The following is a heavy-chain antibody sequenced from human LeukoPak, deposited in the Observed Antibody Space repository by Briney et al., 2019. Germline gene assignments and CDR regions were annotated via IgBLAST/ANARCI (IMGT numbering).Heavy chain of an antibody. CDR3: ARDQATMIRNGFDV. CDR2: IYGGGKT. CDR1: GFTFSSYA. Sequence: LSGGSLRLSCAASGFTFSSYAMSWVRQAPGKGLEWVSVIYGGGKTYYADSVKGRFTLSRDNSKNMLFLQMNGLRVEDTAVYYCARDQATMIRNGFDVWGQGTTVTVSS. V-gene: IGHV3-53*01. D-gene: IGHD3-10*01. J-gene: IGHJ6*02.